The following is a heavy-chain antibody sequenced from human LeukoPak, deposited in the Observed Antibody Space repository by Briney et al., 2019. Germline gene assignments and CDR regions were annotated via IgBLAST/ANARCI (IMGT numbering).Heavy chain of an antibody. CDR2: ISSGGATT. V-gene: IGHV3-48*03. Sequence: GGSLRLSCAASGFTFSSYKMNWVRQAPGKGLEWVSYISSGGATTYYADSVKGRFTISRDNAKNSLHLQMSSLRPEDTAFYYCTRDSSSARGDWGQGTLVTVSS. J-gene: IGHJ4*02. D-gene: IGHD6-19*01. CDR1: GFTFSSYK. CDR3: TRDSSSARGD.